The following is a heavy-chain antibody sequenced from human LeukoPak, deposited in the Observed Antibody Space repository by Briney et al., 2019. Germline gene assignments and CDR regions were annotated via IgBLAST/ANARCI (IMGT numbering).Heavy chain of an antibody. CDR2: ISYDGSNK. J-gene: IGHJ4*02. CDR3: AKDHLRYCSGGSCLFDY. CDR1: GFTFSSYG. V-gene: IGHV3-30*18. Sequence: SGRSLRLSCAASGFTFSSYGMHWVRQAPGKGLEWVAVISYDGSNKYYADSVKGRFTISRDNSKNTLYLQMNSLRAEDTAVYYCAKDHLRYCSGGSCLFDYWGQGTLVTVSS. D-gene: IGHD2-15*01.